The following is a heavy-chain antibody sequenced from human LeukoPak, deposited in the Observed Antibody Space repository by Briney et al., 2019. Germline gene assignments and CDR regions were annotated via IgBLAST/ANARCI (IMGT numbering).Heavy chain of an antibody. CDR3: ARAYSSGWTFDY. J-gene: IGHJ4*02. CDR2: IDPGDADT. CDR1: GYRFTNYW. V-gene: IGHV5-51*01. D-gene: IGHD6-19*01. Sequence: GESLKISCKGSGYRFTNYWIGWVRQTPAKGLEWMGIIDPGDADTRYSPSLQGQVTISADKSRSTAYLQWSSLRASDTAMYYCARAYSSGWTFDYWGQGTLVAVSS.